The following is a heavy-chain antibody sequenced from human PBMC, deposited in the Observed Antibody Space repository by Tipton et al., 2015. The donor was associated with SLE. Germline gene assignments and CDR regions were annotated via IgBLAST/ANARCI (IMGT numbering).Heavy chain of an antibody. J-gene: IGHJ5*02. CDR3: ASHTGGAEGWFDP. V-gene: IGHV4-34*01. CDR1: GGSFSGYY. Sequence: LRLSCAVYGGSFSGYYWSWIRQPPGKGLEWIGEINHSGSTNYNPSLKSRVTISVDTSKNQFSLKLSSVTAADTAVYYCASHTGGAEGWFDPWGQRTLVTVSS. D-gene: IGHD3-10*01. CDR2: INHSGST.